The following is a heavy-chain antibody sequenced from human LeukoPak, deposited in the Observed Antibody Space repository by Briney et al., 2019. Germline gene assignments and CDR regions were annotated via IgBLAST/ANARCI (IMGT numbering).Heavy chain of an antibody. CDR1: GFTFSSYA. CDR3: AIARYYYDSSGTGGGF. CDR2: ISSSSSYI. V-gene: IGHV3-21*01. Sequence: PGGSLRLSCAASGFTFSSYAMSWVRQAPGKGLEWVSSISSSSSYIYYADSVKGRFTISRDNAKNSLYLQMNSLRAEDTAVYYCAIARYYYDSSGTGGGFWGQGTMVTVSS. J-gene: IGHJ3*01. D-gene: IGHD3-22*01.